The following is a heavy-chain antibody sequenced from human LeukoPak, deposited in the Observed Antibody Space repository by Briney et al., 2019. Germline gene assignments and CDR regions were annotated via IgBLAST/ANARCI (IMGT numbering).Heavy chain of an antibody. CDR2: IYTSGST. CDR3: ARDRPGGGAVKVFGY. D-gene: IGHD6-19*01. Sequence: SETLSLTCTVSGGSISSYYWSWIRQPAGEGLEWIGRIYTSGSTNYNPSLKSRVTMSVDTSKNQFSLKLSSVTAADTAVYYCARDRPGGGAVKVFGYWGQGTLVTVSS. V-gene: IGHV4-4*07. CDR1: GGSISSYY. J-gene: IGHJ4*02.